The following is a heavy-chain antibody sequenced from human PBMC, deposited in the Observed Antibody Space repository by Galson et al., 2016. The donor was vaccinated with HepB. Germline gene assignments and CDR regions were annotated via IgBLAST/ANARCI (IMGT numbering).Heavy chain of an antibody. CDR3: ARRGYSSSEYYFDY. Sequence: LRLSCATSGFTFSSYWMTWVRQAPGKGLEWVANINQDGIEKYYVGSVEGRFTISRDNAKKSLYLQMKSLRVEDTAFYYCARRGYSSSEYYFDYWGRGTLVTVSS. D-gene: IGHD6-13*01. V-gene: IGHV3-7*01. J-gene: IGHJ4*02. CDR1: GFTFSSYW. CDR2: INQDGIEK.